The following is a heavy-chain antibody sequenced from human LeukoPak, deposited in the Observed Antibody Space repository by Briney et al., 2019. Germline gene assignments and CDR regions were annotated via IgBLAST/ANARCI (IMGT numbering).Heavy chain of an antibody. CDR2: MYSRGDT. Sequence: GGSLRLSCAASGFTVSDNYMSWVSQAPGKGLEWVSVMYSRGDTYYAKSVKGRFTFSRDISKNTLYLQMNGLRTEDTAMYYCARDAPQVPAAGVLASWGQGTLVIVSS. CDR3: ARDAPQVPAAGVLAS. CDR1: GFTVSDNY. J-gene: IGHJ5*02. D-gene: IGHD6-13*01. V-gene: IGHV3-53*01.